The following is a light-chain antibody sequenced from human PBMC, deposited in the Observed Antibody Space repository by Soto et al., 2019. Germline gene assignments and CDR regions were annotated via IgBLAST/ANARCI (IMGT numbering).Light chain of an antibody. J-gene: IGLJ1*01. CDR2: TAG. CDR3: SAGYNSLNGYV. CDR1: SSNIGSNT. Sequence: QSVLTQPLSASASPGQRVTISCSGGSSNIGSNTVAWYQHLPGTAPPRLIFTAGQRPSGVPGRFSGSKSGTSASLAISGLQSEEEGGDYCSAGYNSLNGYVFGPGTKLTVL. V-gene: IGLV1-44*01.